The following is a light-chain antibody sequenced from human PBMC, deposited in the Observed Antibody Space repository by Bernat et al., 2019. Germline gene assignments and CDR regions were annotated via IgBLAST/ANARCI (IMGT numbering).Light chain of an antibody. V-gene: IGKV3-15*01. CDR1: QRSSIN. J-gene: IGKJ4*01. CDR2: DAS. CDR3: QQFYTWPLT. Sequence: ETVMTQSPATLSVSPGERVTLSCRARQRSSINGAWYQQQTDQAPRLLIYDASNRATGIPARFSGSGSGTELTLTISSLQSDHFAGYYCQQFYTWPLTFGGGTRVEIK.